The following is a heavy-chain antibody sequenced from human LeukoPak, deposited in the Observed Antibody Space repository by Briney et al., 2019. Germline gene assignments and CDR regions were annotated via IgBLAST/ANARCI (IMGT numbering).Heavy chain of an antibody. CDR3: AKVTISYNSGWYFDY. Sequence: GGSLRLSCAASGFTVSSKYMTWVRRAPGKGLEWVSAISSSGGNTYYADSVKGRFTISRDSSKNTLYLQMNSLRAEDTAVYFCAKVTISYNSGWYFDYWGQGTLVTVSS. D-gene: IGHD6-19*01. V-gene: IGHV3-23*01. J-gene: IGHJ4*02. CDR1: GFTVSSKY. CDR2: ISSSGGNT.